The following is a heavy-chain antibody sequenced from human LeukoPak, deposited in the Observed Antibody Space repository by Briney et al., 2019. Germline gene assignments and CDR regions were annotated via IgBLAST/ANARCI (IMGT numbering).Heavy chain of an antibody. CDR3: ARGLDYDFWSGPSTYYYYGMDV. Sequence: ASVKVSCKASGYTFTSYGISWVRQAPGQGLEWMGWISAYNGNTNYAQKLQGRVTMTTDTSTSTAYMELRSLRSDDTAVYYCARGLDYDFWSGPSTYYYYGMDVWGQGTTVTVSS. CDR2: ISAYNGNT. V-gene: IGHV1-18*01. D-gene: IGHD3-3*01. CDR1: GYTFTSYG. J-gene: IGHJ6*02.